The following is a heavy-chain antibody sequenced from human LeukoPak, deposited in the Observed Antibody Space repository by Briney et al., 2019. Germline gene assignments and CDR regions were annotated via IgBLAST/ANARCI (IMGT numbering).Heavy chain of an antibody. J-gene: IGHJ5*02. Sequence: GSGPTLLKPTQTLTLTCTFSGFSLSTSGVGVGWIRQPPGKALEWLALIYWDDDKRYSPSLKSRLTITRDTSKNQVVLTMTNMDPVDTATYYCAHSFHYDYVWGSYRFLNWFDPWGQGTLVTVSS. CDR3: AHSFHYDYVWGSYRFLNWFDP. D-gene: IGHD3-16*02. CDR1: GFSLSTSGVG. V-gene: IGHV2-5*02. CDR2: IYWDDDK.